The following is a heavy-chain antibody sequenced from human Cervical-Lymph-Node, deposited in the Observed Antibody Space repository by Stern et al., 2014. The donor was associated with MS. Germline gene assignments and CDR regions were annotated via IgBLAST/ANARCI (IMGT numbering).Heavy chain of an antibody. V-gene: IGHV5-51*01. D-gene: IGHD6-13*01. CDR2: IYPGASDS. J-gene: IGHJ4*02. CDR3: ARQIEGIPGL. Sequence: EVQLVESGAVVRKPGDSLRISCTGSGYGFSDYWIGWVRQMPGKGLEWIGGIYPGASDSTYSPSLEGQVTMSADKSVATAYLQWGSLKASDTAIYFCARQIEGIPGLWGQGTLVTVSS. CDR1: GYGFSDYW.